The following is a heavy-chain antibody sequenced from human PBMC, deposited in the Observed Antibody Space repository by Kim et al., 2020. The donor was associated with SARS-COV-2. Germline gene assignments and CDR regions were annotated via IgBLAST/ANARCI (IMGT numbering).Heavy chain of an antibody. CDR3: VGFHSGSGYFDP. Sequence: GGSLRLSCAVSGFTVGNNYMRWVRQAPGRGLEWVSLIYSGGGTYYSDSLRERFTISRDTSTNTLLLDVDDLRADDAAIYHCVGFHSGSGYFDPCGRGTL. CDR2: IYSGGGT. J-gene: IGHJ2*01. CDR1: GFTVGNNY. D-gene: IGHD3-10*01. V-gene: IGHV3-53*01.